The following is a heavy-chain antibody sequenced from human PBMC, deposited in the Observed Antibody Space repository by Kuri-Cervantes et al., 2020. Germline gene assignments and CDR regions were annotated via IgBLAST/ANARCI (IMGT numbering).Heavy chain of an antibody. CDR2: IYYSGST. CDR3: ARVGGVPDANWFDP. CDR1: GGSISSGGYY. J-gene: IGHJ5*02. D-gene: IGHD2-2*01. V-gene: IGHV4-31*02. Sequence: SQTLSLTCAGPGGSISSGGYYWSWIRQRPGKGLEWIGYIYYSGSTYYNTSLKSRVTISVDTSKNPFSLKLSTVTAANTAVYYCARVGGVPDANWFDPWGQGTLVTVSS.